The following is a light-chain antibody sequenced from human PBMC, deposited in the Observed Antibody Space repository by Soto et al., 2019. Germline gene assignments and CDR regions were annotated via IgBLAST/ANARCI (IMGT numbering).Light chain of an antibody. Sequence: EIMLTQSPGTLSLSPGERATLSCRASQSVSSSFLAWYQQKPGQAPRLLIYGASSRATGIPDRFSGSGSGTDFTLTISRLEPEDFAVYYCQQYDSSPSTFGPGTKVDIK. CDR1: QSVSSSF. J-gene: IGKJ3*01. CDR3: QQYDSSPST. V-gene: IGKV3-20*01. CDR2: GAS.